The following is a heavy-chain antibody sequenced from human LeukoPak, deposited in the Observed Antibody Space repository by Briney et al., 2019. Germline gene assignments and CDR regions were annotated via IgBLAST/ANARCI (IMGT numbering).Heavy chain of an antibody. CDR1: GGSISSYY. J-gene: IGHJ4*02. V-gene: IGHV4-59*01. CDR2: IYYSGST. D-gene: IGHD3-22*01. Sequence: PSETLSLTCTVSGGSISSYYWSWIRQPPGKGLEWTGYIYYSGSTNYNPSLKSRVTISVDTSKKQFSLKLSSVTAADTAVYYCARAYHYDSSGYYDYWGQGTLVTVSS. CDR3: ARAYHYDSSGYYDY.